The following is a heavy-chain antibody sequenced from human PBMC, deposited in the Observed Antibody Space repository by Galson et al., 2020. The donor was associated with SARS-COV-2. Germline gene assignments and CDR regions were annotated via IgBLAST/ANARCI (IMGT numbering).Heavy chain of an antibody. Sequence: SGPTLAKPTQTHTLTCNYTGFSLSTSGMCVSWIRKPPGKALEWLALLDWDDDKYYSTSLKTRLTISKDTSKNQVVLTMTNMDPVDTATYYWARLQSGSGGWLGGIYVCRDMDVGGQGTSSTVS. D-gene: IGHD6-19*01. CDR3: ARLQSGSGGWLGGIYVCRDMDV. V-gene: IGHV2-70*01. J-gene: IGHJ6*02. CDR2: LDWDDDK. CDR1: GFSLSTSGMC.